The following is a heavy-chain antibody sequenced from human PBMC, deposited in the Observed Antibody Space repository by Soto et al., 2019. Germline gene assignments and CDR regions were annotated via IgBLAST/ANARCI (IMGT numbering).Heavy chain of an antibody. CDR1: GFTFRNYA. D-gene: IGHD1-26*01. J-gene: IGHJ4*02. V-gene: IGHV3-64D*06. Sequence: GSLRLSCSASGFTFRNYAMHWVRQAPGKGLQYVSSISSEGGPTYYADSVKGRFAISRDNSKNTLYLQMSSLRAEDTAVYYCVKDRWVDYWGQGTLVTVSS. CDR2: ISSEGGPT. CDR3: VKDRWVDY.